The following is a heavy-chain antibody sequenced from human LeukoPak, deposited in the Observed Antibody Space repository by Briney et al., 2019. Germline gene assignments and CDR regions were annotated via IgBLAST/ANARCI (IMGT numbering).Heavy chain of an antibody. J-gene: IGHJ4*02. CDR2: IGTSSNNI. D-gene: IGHD1-7*01. V-gene: IGHV3-21*01. CDR3: ASGTVGNYALDY. CDR1: GLTFSRYN. Sequence: GGSLRLSCAASGLTFSRYNMNWVRQAPGKGLEWVSSIGTSSNNIYYTDSVKGRFTISRDNAKNSLYLQVDSLRVEDTAVYFCASGTVGNYALDYWGQGTRVIVSS.